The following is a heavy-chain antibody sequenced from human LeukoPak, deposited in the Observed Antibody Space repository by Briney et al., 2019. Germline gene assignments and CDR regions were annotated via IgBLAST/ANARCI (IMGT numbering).Heavy chain of an antibody. J-gene: IGHJ4*02. V-gene: IGHV3-7*01. Sequence: GGSLRLSCAVSGITFRGYWMAWVRQAPGKGLEWVANMKQDGSEKYYVDSVKGRFTISRDNAKNSLYLEMNSLRVEDTAVYYCARGLGHTGYDLYDYWGQGTLVTVSS. CDR2: MKQDGSEK. CDR3: ARGLGHTGYDLYDY. CDR1: GITFRGYW. D-gene: IGHD5-12*01.